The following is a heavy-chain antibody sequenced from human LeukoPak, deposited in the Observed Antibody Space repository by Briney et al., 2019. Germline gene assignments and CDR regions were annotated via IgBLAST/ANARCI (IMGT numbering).Heavy chain of an antibody. CDR1: GYTFTRYY. CDR3: AGNLYYYDSSGTGAYYFDY. CDR2: INPSGGRT. V-gene: IGHV1-46*01. D-gene: IGHD3-22*01. J-gene: IGHJ4*02. Sequence: GASVKVSCKASGYTFTRYYMHWVRQAPGQGLEWMGIINPSGGRTSHAQKFQGRVTMTTDTSTSTAYMELRSLRSDDTAVYYCAGNLYYYDSSGTGAYYFDYWGQGTLVTVSS.